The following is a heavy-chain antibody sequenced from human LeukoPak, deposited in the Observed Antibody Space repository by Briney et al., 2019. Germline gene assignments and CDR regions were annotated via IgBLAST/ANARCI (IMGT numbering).Heavy chain of an antibody. V-gene: IGHV4-31*03. CDR2: IYYSGST. J-gene: IGHJ4*02. D-gene: IGHD3-10*01. Sequence: SETLSLTCTVSGGSISSGGYYWSWIRQHPGKGLEWIGYIYYSGSTYYNPSLKSRVTISVDTSKNQFSLKLSSVPAADTAVYYCARGLDYYGSGSCIDYWGQGTLVTVSS. CDR3: ARGLDYYGSGSCIDY. CDR1: GGSISSGGYY.